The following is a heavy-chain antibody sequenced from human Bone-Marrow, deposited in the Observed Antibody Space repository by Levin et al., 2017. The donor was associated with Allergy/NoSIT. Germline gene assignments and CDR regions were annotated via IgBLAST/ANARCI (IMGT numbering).Heavy chain of an antibody. D-gene: IGHD6-19*01. CDR1: GASISDSY. V-gene: IGHV4-59*01. J-gene: IGHJ2*01. CDR3: ARTKGVAVAELFEDWYFDL. Sequence: SQTLSLTCTVSGASISDSYWSWIRQSPGKGLEYIGYISSTGSTNYNPSLTSRVTMSVDTSKNQSSLKLTSVSAADTALYFCARTKGVAVAELFEDWYFDLWGRGSLVRVSS. CDR2: ISSTGST.